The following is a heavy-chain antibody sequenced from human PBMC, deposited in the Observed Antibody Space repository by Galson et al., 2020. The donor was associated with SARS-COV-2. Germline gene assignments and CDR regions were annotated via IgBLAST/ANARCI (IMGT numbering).Heavy chain of an antibody. CDR2: ISASGGST. D-gene: IGHD1-26*01. Sequence: GESLKISCAASGFTFSNNAMTWVRQAPGKGLEWVSSISASGGSTFYADSVKGRFTISRDTSKSTMYLQMNSLRAEDTAVYYCAKDGGAPLDYWGQGTLVTVSS. CDR3: AKDGGAPLDY. V-gene: IGHV3-23*01. J-gene: IGHJ4*02. CDR1: GFTFSNNA.